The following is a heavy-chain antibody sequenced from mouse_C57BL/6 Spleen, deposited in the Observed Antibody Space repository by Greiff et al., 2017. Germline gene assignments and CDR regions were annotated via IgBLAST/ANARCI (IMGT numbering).Heavy chain of an antibody. J-gene: IGHJ3*01. CDR3: ARLGGPFAY. CDR1: GYTFTSYW. CDR2: IHPNSGST. D-gene: IGHD3-3*01. V-gene: IGHV1-64*01. Sequence: VQLQQPGAELVKPGASVKLSCKASGYTFTSYWMHWVKQRPGQGLAWIGMIHPNSGSTNYNEKFKSKDTLTVDKSSSTAYMQLSILTSEDSAVYYCARLGGPFAYWGQGTLGTVSA.